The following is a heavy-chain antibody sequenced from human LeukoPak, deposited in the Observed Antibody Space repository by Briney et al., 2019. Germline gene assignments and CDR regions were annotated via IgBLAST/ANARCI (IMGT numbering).Heavy chain of an antibody. D-gene: IGHD2-2*01. Sequence: SETLSLTWTVSGGSISSHYWSWIRQPPGKGLEWIGYIYYSGSTNYNPSLKSRVTISVDTSKNQFSLKLSPVTAADTAVYYCATIYCSSTSCYPSVWGKGTTVTVSS. J-gene: IGHJ6*04. CDR2: IYYSGST. CDR1: GGSISSHY. CDR3: ATIYCSSTSCYPSV. V-gene: IGHV4-59*11.